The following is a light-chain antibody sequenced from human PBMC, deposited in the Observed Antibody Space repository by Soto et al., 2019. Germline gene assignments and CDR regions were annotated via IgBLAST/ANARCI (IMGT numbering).Light chain of an antibody. CDR2: GAS. Sequence: DLQMTQSPSSLSASVGDRVTITCRASQNISTWLVWYQERPGKAPKSLIFGASSLERGVPSRFSGSGSGTDFTLTIISLQPEDFATYYCQQYDTYPVTFGGGTKVEI. J-gene: IGKJ4*01. V-gene: IGKV1D-16*01. CDR1: QNISTW. CDR3: QQYDTYPVT.